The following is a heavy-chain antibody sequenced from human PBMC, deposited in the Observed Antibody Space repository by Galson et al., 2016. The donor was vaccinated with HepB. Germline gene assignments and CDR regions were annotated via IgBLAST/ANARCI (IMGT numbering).Heavy chain of an antibody. V-gene: IGHV3-48*02. CDR3: AREIPSRGKSDY. J-gene: IGHJ4*02. CDR1: GFTFSTYW. CDR2: ISSGGSAI. D-gene: IGHD3-10*01. Sequence: SLRLSCAASGFTFSTYWMHWVRQAPGKGLEWVSYISSGGSAIYYADSVKGRFTISRDNAKNSLYLQMNSLRDEDTAVYYCAREIPSRGKSDYWGQGTLVTVSS.